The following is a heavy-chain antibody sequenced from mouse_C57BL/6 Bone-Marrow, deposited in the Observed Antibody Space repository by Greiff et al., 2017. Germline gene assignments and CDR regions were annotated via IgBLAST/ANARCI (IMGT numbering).Heavy chain of an antibody. D-gene: IGHD2-2*01. CDR2: INPSSGYT. CDR1: GYTFTSYT. CDR3: AILWLRRRDY. J-gene: IGHJ2*01. Sequence: QVQLKESGAELARPGASVKMSCKASGYTFTSYTMHWVKQRPGQGLEWIGYINPSSGYTKYNQKFKDKATLTADKSSSTAYMQLSSLTSEDSAVYYCAILWLRRRDYWGQGTTLTVSS. V-gene: IGHV1-4*01.